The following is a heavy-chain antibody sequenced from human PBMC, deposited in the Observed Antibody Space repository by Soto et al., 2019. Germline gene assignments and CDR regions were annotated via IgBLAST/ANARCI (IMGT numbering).Heavy chain of an antibody. CDR1: GGTVSRYA. V-gene: IGHV1-69*13. CDR2: IIPIFGTA. CDR3: AGVFTDEKSKYYFHY. J-gene: IGHJ4*02. D-gene: IGHD2-8*02. Sequence: SVKVSCKASGGTVSRYAISWVRQAPGQGLEWVGGIIPIFGTANYAQKFQGRVTITADESTSTAYMALSSLRSEDTAVYYCAGVFTDEKSKYYFHYWGQGTLVTVSS.